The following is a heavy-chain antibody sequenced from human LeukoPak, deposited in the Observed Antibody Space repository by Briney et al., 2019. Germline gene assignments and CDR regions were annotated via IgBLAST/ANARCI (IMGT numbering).Heavy chain of an antibody. CDR1: GYTFTSYA. CDR3: ARRIAAADFYYYGMDV. Sequence: ASVKVSCKASGYTFTSYAMHWVRQAPGQRLEWMGWINAGNGNTKYSQKFQGRVTITRDTSASTAYMELSSLRSEDTAVYYCARRIAAADFYYYGMDVWGQGTTVTVSS. CDR2: INAGNGNT. D-gene: IGHD6-13*01. J-gene: IGHJ6*02. V-gene: IGHV1-3*01.